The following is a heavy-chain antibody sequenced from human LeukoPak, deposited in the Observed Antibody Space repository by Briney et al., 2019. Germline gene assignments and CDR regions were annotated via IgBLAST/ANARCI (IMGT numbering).Heavy chain of an antibody. Sequence: SETLSLTCTVSGGSINSYYWGWIRQPPGKGLEWIGEINHSGSTNYNPSLKSRVTISVDTSKNQFSLKLSSVTAADMAVYYCARGGTTGPFDYWGQGTLVTVSS. CDR2: INHSGST. D-gene: IGHD4-11*01. CDR3: ARGGTTGPFDY. CDR1: GGSINSYY. V-gene: IGHV4-34*01. J-gene: IGHJ4*02.